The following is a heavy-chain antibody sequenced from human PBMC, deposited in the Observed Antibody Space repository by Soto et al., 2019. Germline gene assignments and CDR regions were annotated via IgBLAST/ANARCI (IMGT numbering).Heavy chain of an antibody. V-gene: IGHV4-34*01. CDR3: ARVRAAAARLVVYYYYGMDV. CDR1: GGSFSGYY. Sequence: NPSETLSLTCAVYGGSFSGYYWSWIRQPPGKGLEWIGEINHSGSTNYNPSLKSRVTISVDTSKNQFSLKLSSVTAADTAVYYCARVRAAAARLVVYYYYGMDVWGQGTTVTVSS. D-gene: IGHD6-13*01. CDR2: INHSGST. J-gene: IGHJ6*02.